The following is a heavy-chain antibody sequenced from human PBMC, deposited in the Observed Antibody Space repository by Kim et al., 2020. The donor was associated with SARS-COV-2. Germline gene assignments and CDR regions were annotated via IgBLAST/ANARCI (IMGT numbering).Heavy chain of an antibody. Sequence: ASVKVSCKASGYTFTDYYIHWVRQAPGQGLEWMGWINPYSGDTNYAQKFQGRVTMTRDKSISTPYVELSSLRSDDTAVYYCARSAHFWSGHYLDLWGQGTLITVSP. J-gene: IGHJ5*02. CDR2: INPYSGDT. D-gene: IGHD3-3*01. V-gene: IGHV1-2*02. CDR3: ARSAHFWSGHYLDL. CDR1: GYTFTDYY.